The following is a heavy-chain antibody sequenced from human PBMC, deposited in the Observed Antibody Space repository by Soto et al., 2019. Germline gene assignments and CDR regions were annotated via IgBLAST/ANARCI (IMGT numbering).Heavy chain of an antibody. D-gene: IGHD6-19*01. CDR2: VSNKNGVT. CDR3: ARERLNTGWYGFDH. CDR1: GYTFSNYD. Sequence: QVQLVQSGGEVKKPGASVKVSCKTSGYTFSNYDFSWLRQAPGQGLEWMGWVSNKNGVTNYAEKFRDRVTMTTDISTNTIYMELRSLRSDDTAVYFCARERLNTGWYGFDHWGQGTQVTVSS. J-gene: IGHJ4*02. V-gene: IGHV1-18*04.